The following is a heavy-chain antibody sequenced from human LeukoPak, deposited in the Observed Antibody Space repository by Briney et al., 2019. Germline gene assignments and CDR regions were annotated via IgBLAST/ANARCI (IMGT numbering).Heavy chain of an antibody. Sequence: PGGSLRLPCAASGFTFSSYSMNWVRQAPGKGLEWVSGISPSGDITYYADSVKGRFTISRDKSKNTLYLEVISLTAEDTAVYYCAKDDAWLRFGEWSQGTLVTVSS. J-gene: IGHJ4*02. D-gene: IGHD3-10*01. CDR1: GFTFSSYS. CDR2: ISPSGDIT. CDR3: AKDDAWLRFGE. V-gene: IGHV3-23*01.